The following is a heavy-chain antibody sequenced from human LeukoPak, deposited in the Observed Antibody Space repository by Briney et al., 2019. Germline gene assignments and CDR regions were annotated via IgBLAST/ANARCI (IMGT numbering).Heavy chain of an antibody. V-gene: IGHV3-23*01. D-gene: IGHD2-21*02. CDR1: GFTFSDYA. J-gene: IGHJ4*02. CDR2: IGSSGDTA. Sequence: QAGGSLRLSCAASGFTFSDYAMSWVRQAPGRGLEWVSSIGSSGDTASYADSVKGRFTISRDNSKNTLYLQMNSLRAEDTAVYYCATPILRWVTAPPAFDYWGQGTLVTVSS. CDR3: ATPILRWVTAPPAFDY.